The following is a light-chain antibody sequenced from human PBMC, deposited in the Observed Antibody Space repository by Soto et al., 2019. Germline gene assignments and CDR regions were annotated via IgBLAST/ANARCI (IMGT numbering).Light chain of an antibody. V-gene: IGLV2-14*01. CDR1: GSDVGGFNY. Sequence: QSPLTQPASVSGSAGQSITISCTGTGSDVGGFNYVSWYQHHPGKAPKLIIFEVSNRPSGVSSRFSGSKSGNSASLTISGLQAEDEADYFCSSYTTSSAHYVFGTGTKVTVL. CDR2: EVS. J-gene: IGLJ1*01. CDR3: SSYTTSSAHYV.